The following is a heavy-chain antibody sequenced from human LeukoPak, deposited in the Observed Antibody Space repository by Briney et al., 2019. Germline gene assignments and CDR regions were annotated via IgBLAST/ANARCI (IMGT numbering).Heavy chain of an antibody. J-gene: IGHJ6*02. CDR1: GGSISSYY. D-gene: IGHD1-14*01. CDR3: ARVAPHYYYGMDV. CDR2: IYYSGST. V-gene: IGHV4-59*01. Sequence: SETLSLTCTVSGGSISSYYWSWIRQPPGKGLEWIGYIYYSGSTNYNPSLKSRVTISVDTSKNQFSLKLSSVTAADTAVYYCARVAPHYYYGMDVWGQGTTVTVSS.